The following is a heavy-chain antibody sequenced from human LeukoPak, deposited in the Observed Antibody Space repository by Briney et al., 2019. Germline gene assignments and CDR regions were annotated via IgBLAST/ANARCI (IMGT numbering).Heavy chain of an antibody. Sequence: GRSLRLSCAASGFTFSSYGMHWVRQAPGKGLEWVAVIWHDGSNKYYADSVKGRFTISRDNSKTTLYLQMNSLRAEDTAVYYCAREGDTAMETPYSAGYFDYWGQGTLVTVSS. CDR1: GFTFSSYG. D-gene: IGHD5-18*01. CDR2: IWHDGSNK. J-gene: IGHJ4*02. V-gene: IGHV3-33*08. CDR3: AREGDTAMETPYSAGYFDY.